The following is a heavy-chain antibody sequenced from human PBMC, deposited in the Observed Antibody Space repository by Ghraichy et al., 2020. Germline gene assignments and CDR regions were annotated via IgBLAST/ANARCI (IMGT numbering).Heavy chain of an antibody. V-gene: IGHV3-21*01. D-gene: IGHD1-26*01. CDR1: GFSFSGYT. CDR3: VRGPTSGMDG. J-gene: IGHJ6*02. CDR2: MSSNSDYI. Sequence: GESLNISCEASGFSFSGYTMNWVRQAPGKGLEWVSSMSSNSDYIYYEDSVKSRFVISRDNAKNSLYLQMNSLRVEDTAVYFCVRGPTSGMDGWGQGITVTVSS.